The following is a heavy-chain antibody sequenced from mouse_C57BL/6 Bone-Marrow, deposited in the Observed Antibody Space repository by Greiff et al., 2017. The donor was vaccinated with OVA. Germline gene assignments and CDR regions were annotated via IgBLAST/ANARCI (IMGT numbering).Heavy chain of an antibody. J-gene: IGHJ4*01. CDR2: ISTGGGST. D-gene: IGHD1-1*01. CDR3: ARTTVAYAMDY. Sequence: EVKLVESGGGLVQPGGSLKLSCAASGFTFSDYYMYWVRQTPEKRLEWVAYISTGGGSTYYPHTVKGRFTISRDNAKNTLYLQMSRLKSEDTAMYYWARTTVAYAMDYWGQGTLVTVSS. CDR1: GFTFSDYY. V-gene: IGHV5-12*01.